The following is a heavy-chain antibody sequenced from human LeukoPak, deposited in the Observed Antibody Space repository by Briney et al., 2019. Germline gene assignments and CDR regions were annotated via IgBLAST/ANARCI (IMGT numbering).Heavy chain of an antibody. CDR1: GGSISSYY. D-gene: IGHD6-13*01. J-gene: IGHJ5*02. CDR2: IYTSGST. Sequence: SETLSLTCTVSGGSISSYYWSWIRQPAGKGLEWIGRIYTSGSTNYNPSLKSRVTMSVDTSKNQFSLQLTSVTAADTAVYYCVRDRPAIAATGKWFDPGGQGTLVTV. CDR3: VRDRPAIAATGKWFDP. V-gene: IGHV4-4*07.